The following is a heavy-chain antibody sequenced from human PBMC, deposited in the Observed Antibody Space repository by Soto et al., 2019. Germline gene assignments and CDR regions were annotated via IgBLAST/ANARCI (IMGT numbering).Heavy chain of an antibody. CDR1: GYTFTSYG. Sequence: QVQLVQSGAEVKKPGASVKVSCKASGYTFTSYGISWVRQAPGQGLEWMGWISAYNGNTNYAQNLQGRVTMTTDTSTSTAYMGLRSLRSDDTAVYYCAREGERGGYGDPRIELNYWGQGTLVTVSS. J-gene: IGHJ4*02. V-gene: IGHV1-18*01. CDR2: ISAYNGNT. CDR3: AREGERGGYGDPRIELNY. D-gene: IGHD4-17*01.